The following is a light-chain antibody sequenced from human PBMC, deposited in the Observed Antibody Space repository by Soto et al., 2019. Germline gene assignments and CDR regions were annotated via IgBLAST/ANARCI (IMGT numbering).Light chain of an antibody. CDR1: SSDVGGYDY. Sequence: QSVLARPPSASGSPGQSVTISCTGTSSDVGGYDYVSWYQQHPGKAPKLMIYEVSKRPSGVPDRFSASKSGNTASLTVSGLQAEDEAHYHCTSYAGNDVYVFGPGTKVTVL. CDR3: TSYAGNDVYV. CDR2: EVS. J-gene: IGLJ1*01. V-gene: IGLV2-8*01.